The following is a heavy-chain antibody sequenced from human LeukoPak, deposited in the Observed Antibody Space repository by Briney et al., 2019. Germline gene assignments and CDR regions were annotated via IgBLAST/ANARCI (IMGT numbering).Heavy chain of an antibody. Sequence: GGSLRLSCAASGFTFSSYGMHWVRQAPGKGLEWVAVISYDGSNKYYADSVKGRFTISRDNSKNTLYLQMNSLRAEDTAVYYCARDLRRYCSGGSCYPGWFDPWGQGTLVTVSS. V-gene: IGHV3-30*03. CDR2: ISYDGSNK. J-gene: IGHJ5*02. CDR3: ARDLRRYCSGGSCYPGWFDP. CDR1: GFTFSSYG. D-gene: IGHD2-15*01.